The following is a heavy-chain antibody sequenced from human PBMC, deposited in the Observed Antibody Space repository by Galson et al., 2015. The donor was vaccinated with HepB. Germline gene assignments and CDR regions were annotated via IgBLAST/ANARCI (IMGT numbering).Heavy chain of an antibody. Sequence: SLRLSCAASGFVFSSHAMHWVRQAPGTGLEWVAAISYEEHIPEYADSVKGRFTVSRDNSKNTLYLQMNSLRVEDTAVYYCAREILGYCSGDDCYSGDYWGQGTLVSVSS. CDR3: AREILGYCSGDDCYSGDY. V-gene: IGHV3-30*04. J-gene: IGHJ4*02. CDR2: ISYEEHIP. D-gene: IGHD2-15*01. CDR1: GFVFSSHA.